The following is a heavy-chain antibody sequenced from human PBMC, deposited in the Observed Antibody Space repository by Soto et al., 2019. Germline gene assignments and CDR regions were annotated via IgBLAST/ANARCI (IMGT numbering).Heavy chain of an antibody. V-gene: IGHV4-34*01. D-gene: IGHD6-13*01. CDR3: ASGGIAAAGRGYYFDY. J-gene: IGHJ4*02. Sequence: QVQLQQWGAGLLKPSETLSLSCAVYGGSFSGYYWSWIRQPPGKGLEWIGEINHSGSTNYNPSLKRRVTIAVDTSKNQFALRLSSVTAANTAVYYCASGGIAAAGRGYYFDYWGQGTLVTVSS. CDR1: GGSFSGYY. CDR2: INHSGST.